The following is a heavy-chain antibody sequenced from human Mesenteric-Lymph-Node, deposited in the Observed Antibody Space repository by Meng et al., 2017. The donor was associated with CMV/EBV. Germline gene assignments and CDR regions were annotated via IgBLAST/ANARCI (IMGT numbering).Heavy chain of an antibody. J-gene: IGHJ4*02. CDR2: ISDTSDTI. CDR3: GRVRYSDY. D-gene: IGHD1-14*01. Sequence: GESLKISCAASGFSFSSYEMNWVRQAPGKGLEWVSYISDTSDTIYYADSVKGRFTISRDNAKSSLYLQMNSLRAEDTAVYYCGRVRYSDYWGQGTLVTVSS. CDR1: GFSFSSYE. V-gene: IGHV3-48*03.